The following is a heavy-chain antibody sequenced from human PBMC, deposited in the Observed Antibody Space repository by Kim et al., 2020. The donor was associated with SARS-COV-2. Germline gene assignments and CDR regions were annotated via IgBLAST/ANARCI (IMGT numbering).Heavy chain of an antibody. Sequence: LKSRVTISVDTSKNQFSLKLSSVTAADTAVYYCARGNTIFGVVTNAFDIWGQGTMVTVSS. V-gene: IGHV4-59*09. D-gene: IGHD3-3*01. J-gene: IGHJ3*02. CDR3: ARGNTIFGVVTNAFDI.